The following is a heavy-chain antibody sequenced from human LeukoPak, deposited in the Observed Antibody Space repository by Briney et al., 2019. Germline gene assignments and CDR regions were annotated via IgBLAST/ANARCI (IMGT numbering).Heavy chain of an antibody. D-gene: IGHD5-12*01. CDR1: GFSFSNYW. CDR3: APQQAYSPYNWFDP. CDR2: ISSDGSDT. Sequence: GGSLRLSCAASGFSFSNYWMHWVRQAPGKGLVWVSRISSDGSDTIYADSVKGRFTISRDNAKNTLYLQMNSLRAEDTAVYYCAPQQAYSPYNWFDPWGQGTLVTVSS. J-gene: IGHJ5*02. V-gene: IGHV3-74*01.